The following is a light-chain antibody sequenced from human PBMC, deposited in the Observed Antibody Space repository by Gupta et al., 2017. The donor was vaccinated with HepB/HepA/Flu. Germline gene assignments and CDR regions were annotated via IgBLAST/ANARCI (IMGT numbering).Light chain of an antibody. CDR1: SSNIGAGYD. V-gene: IGLV1-40*01. CDR3: QSYDSSISGWV. CDR2: GNS. J-gene: IGLJ3*02. Sequence: QSVLTKPPSVSGAPGHRVTISCTGSSSNIGAGYDVHWYQQLPGTAPKYLIYGNSNRPSGVPDRFSGSKSGTSASLDITGLQAEDEADYYCQSYDSSISGWVFGGGTKLTVL.